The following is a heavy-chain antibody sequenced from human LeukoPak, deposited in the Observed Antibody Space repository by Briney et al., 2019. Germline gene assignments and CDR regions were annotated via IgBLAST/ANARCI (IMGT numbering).Heavy chain of an antibody. CDR2: IYYSGTT. CDR3: ARNVAMNWFNP. J-gene: IGHJ5*02. CDR1: CGSISSGDYY. V-gene: IGHV4-30-4*01. Sequence: SETLSLTCTVSCGSISSGDYYWSWIRQPPGKGLEWIGYIYYSGTTYYNPSLKSRVTISVDTSKNQFSLKLSSVTAADTAVYYCARNVAMNWFNPWGQGTLVTVSS. D-gene: IGHD2-21*01.